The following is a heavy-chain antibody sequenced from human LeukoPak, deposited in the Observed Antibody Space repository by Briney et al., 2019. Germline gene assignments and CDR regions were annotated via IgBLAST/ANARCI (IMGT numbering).Heavy chain of an antibody. CDR1: GFTFSSNY. D-gene: IGHD5-18*01. J-gene: IGHJ4*02. Sequence: GGSLRLSCAASGFTFSSNYMSWVRQAPGKGLEGVAVIYNGGSTYYSDSVKGRFTISSDNSKHTLYLQMNSLRAEDTAVYYCARTRRYPLWSPQYFDYWGQGTLVTVSS. CDR3: ARTRRYPLWSPQYFDY. CDR2: IYNGGST. V-gene: IGHV3-66*01.